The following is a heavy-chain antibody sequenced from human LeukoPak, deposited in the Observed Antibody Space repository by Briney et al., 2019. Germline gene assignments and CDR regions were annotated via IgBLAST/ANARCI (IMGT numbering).Heavy chain of an antibody. V-gene: IGHV1-18*01. CDR2: ISAYDGNT. CDR3: AREVYGSGSNYKTYSYYYMDV. D-gene: IGHD3-10*01. Sequence: ASVKVPCKASDYTFTSYAISWVRRAPGQGLEWMGRISAYDGNTNYAQRLQGRVTMTTDTSTSTAYMELRSLRSDDTAVYYCAREVYGSGSNYKTYSYYYMDVWGKGTTVTVSS. CDR1: DYTFTSYA. J-gene: IGHJ6*03.